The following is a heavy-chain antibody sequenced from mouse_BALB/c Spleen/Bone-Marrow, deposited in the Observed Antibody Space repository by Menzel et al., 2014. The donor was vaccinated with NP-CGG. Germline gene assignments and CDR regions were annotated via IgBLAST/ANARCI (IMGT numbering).Heavy chain of an antibody. V-gene: IGHV1-14*01. J-gene: IGHJ4*01. Sequence: VQLNESGPELVKPGASVKMSCKASGYTFTRYVMYWVKQKPGQGLEWIGYINPYNDGTKYNEKFKGKATLTSDKSSSTAYMELSSLTSEDSAVYYCARSLLRADYWGQGTSVTVSS. D-gene: IGHD1-1*01. CDR3: ARSLLRADY. CDR2: INPYNDGT. CDR1: GYTFTRYV.